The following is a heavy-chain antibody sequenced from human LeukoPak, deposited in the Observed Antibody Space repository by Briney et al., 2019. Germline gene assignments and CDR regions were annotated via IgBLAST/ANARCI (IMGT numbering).Heavy chain of an antibody. CDR2: FSSSSSYI. Sequence: NPGGSLRLSCAASGFTFSSYSMNWVRQAPGKGLEWVSPFSSSSSYIYYADSVKGRFTISRDNAKNSLYLQMNSLRAEDTAVYYCARSEGYCSGGSCYVDAFDIWGQGTMVTVSS. D-gene: IGHD2-15*01. CDR1: GFTFSSYS. V-gene: IGHV3-21*01. CDR3: ARSEGYCSGGSCYVDAFDI. J-gene: IGHJ3*02.